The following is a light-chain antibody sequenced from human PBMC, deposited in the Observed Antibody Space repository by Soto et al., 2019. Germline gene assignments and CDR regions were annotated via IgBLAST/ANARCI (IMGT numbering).Light chain of an antibody. Sequence: QSVLTQPPSASGTPGQRVTISCSGSSSNIGSNYVYWYQHLPGTAPKLLIYRNDQRPSGVPDRFSGSKSGTSASLAISGLRSEDEAGYSCAAWDDSLSGRVFGGGTKLTVL. CDR1: SSNIGSNY. CDR3: AAWDDSLSGRV. CDR2: RND. J-gene: IGLJ3*02. V-gene: IGLV1-47*01.